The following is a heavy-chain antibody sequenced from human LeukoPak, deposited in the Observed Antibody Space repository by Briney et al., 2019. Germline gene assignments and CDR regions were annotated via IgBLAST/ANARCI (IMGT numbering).Heavy chain of an antibody. Sequence: SETLSLTCTVSGYSISSGYYWGWIRQPPGKGLEWIGSIYHSGSTYYNPSLKSRVTISVDTSKNQFSLKLISVTAADTAVYYCARTDTVTHYIADYWGQGTLVTVSS. CDR1: GYSISSGYY. CDR3: ARTDTVTHYIADY. CDR2: IYHSGST. D-gene: IGHD4-11*01. V-gene: IGHV4-38-2*02. J-gene: IGHJ4*02.